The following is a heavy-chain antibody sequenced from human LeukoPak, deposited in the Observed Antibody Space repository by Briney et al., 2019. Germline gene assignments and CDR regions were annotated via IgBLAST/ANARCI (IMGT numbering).Heavy chain of an antibody. V-gene: IGHV4-61*01. CDR3: ARGSQSLGYCSGGSCRAKIFDY. D-gene: IGHD2-15*01. J-gene: IGHJ4*02. CDR2: VFHSGST. CDR1: GGSVSSINYY. Sequence: PSETLSLTCTVSGGSVSSINYYWSWIRQPPGKGLEWIGYVFHSGSTNYNPSLKSRVTISVDTSKNQFSLKLSSVTAADTAVYYCARGSQSLGYCSGGSCRAKIFDYWGQGTLVTVSS.